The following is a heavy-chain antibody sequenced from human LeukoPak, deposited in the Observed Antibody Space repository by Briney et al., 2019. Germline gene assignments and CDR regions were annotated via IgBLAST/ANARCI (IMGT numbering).Heavy chain of an antibody. Sequence: ASVKVSCKASGYTFTSYYMHWVRQAPGQGLEWMGIINPSGGSTSYAQKFQGRVTMTRDMSTSTDYMELSSLRSEDTAVYYCARDSSEINRNYGSGSFGDYWGQGTLVTVSS. J-gene: IGHJ4*02. CDR3: ARDSSEINRNYGSGSFGDY. D-gene: IGHD3-10*01. CDR2: INPSGGST. V-gene: IGHV1-46*01. CDR1: GYTFTSYY.